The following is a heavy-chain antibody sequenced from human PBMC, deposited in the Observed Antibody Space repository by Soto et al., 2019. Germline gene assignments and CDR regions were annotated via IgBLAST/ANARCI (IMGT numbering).Heavy chain of an antibody. J-gene: IGHJ4*02. CDR1: GYTFTSYG. CDR3: ARDFERAIFGVVIDY. D-gene: IGHD3-3*01. V-gene: IGHV1-18*01. CDR2: ISAYNGNT. Sequence: GASVKVSCKASGYTFTSYGISWVRQAPGQGLEWMGWISAYNGNTNYAQKLQGRVTMTTDTSTSTAYMELRSLRSDDTALYYCARDFERAIFGVVIDYWGQGTLVTVSS.